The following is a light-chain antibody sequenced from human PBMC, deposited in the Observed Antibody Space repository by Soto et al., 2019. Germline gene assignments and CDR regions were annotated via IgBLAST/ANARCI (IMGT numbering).Light chain of an antibody. V-gene: IGKV3-20*01. J-gene: IGKJ1*01. Sequence: SVLRQSPGTLSLSPRKRATLSCRASQNVCTSCIAWYQQTPGQAPGLLTFGASSRATGIPDRFRGNGSGTDFTLTITSLATEDFAVYYCQQYSVSPWTFGLGTRVEIK. CDR1: QNVCTSC. CDR2: GAS. CDR3: QQYSVSPWT.